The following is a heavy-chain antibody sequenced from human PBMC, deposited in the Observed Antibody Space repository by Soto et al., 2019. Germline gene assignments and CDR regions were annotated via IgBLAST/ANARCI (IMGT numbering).Heavy chain of an antibody. V-gene: IGHV3-23*01. Sequence: GGSLRLSCAASGFTFSSYAMSWVRQAPGKGLEWVSAISGSGGSTYYADSVKGRFTISRDNSKNTLYLQMNSLRAEDTAVYYCAKDLGYGDYAHYFDYWGQGTLVTVSS. CDR1: GFTFSSYA. CDR2: ISGSGGST. CDR3: AKDLGYGDYAHYFDY. J-gene: IGHJ4*02. D-gene: IGHD4-17*01.